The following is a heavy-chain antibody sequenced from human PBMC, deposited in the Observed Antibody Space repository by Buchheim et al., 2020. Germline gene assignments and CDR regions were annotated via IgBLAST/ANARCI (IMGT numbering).Heavy chain of an antibody. Sequence: QVQLQQWGAGLLKPSETLSLTCAVYGGSFSGYYWSWIRQPPGKGLEWIGEINHSGSTNYNPSLKSRVTISVDTSKNQFSLKLSSVTAADTAVYYCARSKIAYCGGDCPPYFDYWGQGTL. CDR1: GGSFSGYY. J-gene: IGHJ4*02. D-gene: IGHD2-21*02. CDR3: ARSKIAYCGGDCPPYFDY. CDR2: INHSGST. V-gene: IGHV4-34*01.